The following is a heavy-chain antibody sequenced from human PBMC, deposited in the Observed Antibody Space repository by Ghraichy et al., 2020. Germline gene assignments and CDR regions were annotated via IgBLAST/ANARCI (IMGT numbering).Heavy chain of an antibody. J-gene: IGHJ4*02. CDR3: ARGEFGLVD. Sequence: LTCAASGFTFSSDAMSWVRQAPGKGLEWVSAVSGSGDVTYYADSVKGRFTISRDNSKNTLFLQMDSLRVDDTAIYYCARGEFGLVDWGRGTLVTVSA. V-gene: IGHV3-23*01. D-gene: IGHD3/OR15-3a*01. CDR1: GFTFSSDA. CDR2: VSGSGDVT.